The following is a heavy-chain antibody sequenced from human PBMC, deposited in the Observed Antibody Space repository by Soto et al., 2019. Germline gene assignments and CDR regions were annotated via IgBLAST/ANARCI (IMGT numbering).Heavy chain of an antibody. Sequence: WIGWIVVGSGNTNYAQKFQERVTITRDMSTSTAYMELSSLRSEDTAVYYCARALIGYCSGGSCYYYGMDVWGQGTTVTVSS. V-gene: IGHV1-58*01. J-gene: IGHJ6*02. D-gene: IGHD2-15*01. CDR3: ARALIGYCSGGSCYYYGMDV. CDR2: IVVGSGNT.